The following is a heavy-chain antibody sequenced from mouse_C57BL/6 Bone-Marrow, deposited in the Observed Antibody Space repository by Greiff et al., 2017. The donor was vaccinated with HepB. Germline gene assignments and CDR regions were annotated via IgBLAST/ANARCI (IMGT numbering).Heavy chain of an antibody. CDR3: TTWAGTYAMDY. CDR2: IDPENGDT. CDR1: GFNIKDDY. D-gene: IGHD3-3*01. V-gene: IGHV14-4*01. Sequence: EVQLQQSGAELVRPGASVKLSCTASGFNIKDDYMHWVKQRPEQGLEWIGWIDPENGDTEYASKFQGKATITADTSSNTAYLQLSSLTSEDTAVYYCTTWAGTYAMDYWGQGTSVTVSS. J-gene: IGHJ4*01.